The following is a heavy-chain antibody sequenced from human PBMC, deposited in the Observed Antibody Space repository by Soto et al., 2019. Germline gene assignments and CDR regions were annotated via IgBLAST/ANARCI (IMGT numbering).Heavy chain of an antibody. CDR2: IYHSGST. J-gene: IGHJ4*02. CDR1: GGSISSGGYS. Sequence: SETLSLTCAVSGGSISSGGYSWSWIRQPPGKGLEWIGYIYHSGSTYYNPSLKSRVTVSVDRSKNQFSLKLSSVTAADTAVYYCARTEDYYFDYWGQGTLVTVSS. V-gene: IGHV4-30-2*01. CDR3: ARTEDYYFDY.